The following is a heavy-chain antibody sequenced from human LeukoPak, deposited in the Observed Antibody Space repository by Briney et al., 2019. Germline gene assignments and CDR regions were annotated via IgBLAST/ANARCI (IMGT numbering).Heavy chain of an antibody. CDR1: GYTFTGYY. CDR3: ARVPNGVVVPAAMGYYYMDV. D-gene: IGHD2-2*01. V-gene: IGHV1-2*02. Sequence: ASVKVSCKASGYTFTGYYMHWVRQAPGQGLEWMGWINPNSGGTNYAQKFRGRVTMTRDTSISTAYMELSRLRSDDTAVYYCARVPNGVVVPAAMGYYYMDVWGKGTTVTVSS. J-gene: IGHJ6*03. CDR2: INPNSGGT.